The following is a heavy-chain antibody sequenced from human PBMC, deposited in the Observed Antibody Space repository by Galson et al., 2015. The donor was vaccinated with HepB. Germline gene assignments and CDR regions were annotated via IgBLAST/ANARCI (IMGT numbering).Heavy chain of an antibody. CDR2: ISGYNANT. Sequence: SVKVSCKASGYTFTSYGIIWVRQAPGQRLEWMGWISGYNANTNYAEKLQDRVTMTTDTSTSTAYMELRSLQSDDTAVYYCARGQDTALPVYFYNGLDVWGLGTTITVSS. V-gene: IGHV1-18*01. CDR3: ARGQDTALPVYFYNGLDV. J-gene: IGHJ6*02. D-gene: IGHD2-21*02. CDR1: GYTFTSYG.